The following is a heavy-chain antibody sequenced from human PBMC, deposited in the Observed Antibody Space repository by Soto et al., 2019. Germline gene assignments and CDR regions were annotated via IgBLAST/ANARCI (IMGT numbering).Heavy chain of an antibody. D-gene: IGHD1-1*01. CDR1: GYSFSNYW. CDR3: ARQLCPSTSRHTASRQFLDY. J-gene: IGHJ4*02. V-gene: IGHV5-51*01. Sequence: RGESLKIPCKGSGYSFSNYWFDWLRQMPGKGLEWMGIIYPAASDARYSPSFQGQVTISVDNSILTAYLQWSSLKASDTAMYYCARQLCPSTSRHTASRQFLDYCAPGALDPVS. CDR2: IYPAASDA.